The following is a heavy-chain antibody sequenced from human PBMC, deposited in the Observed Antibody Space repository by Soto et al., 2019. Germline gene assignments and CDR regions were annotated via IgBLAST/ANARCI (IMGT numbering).Heavy chain of an antibody. Sequence: QVHLVQSGAEVKKPGSSVKVSCKASGGTFSTSGISWVRQAPGQGLEWVGRIVPLLGTANYAQRFQGRATITADESTSTAYMELSSLRSEDTAVYYCAREYSSGWSGYWGQGTLVAVSS. CDR3: AREYSSGWSGY. V-gene: IGHV1-69*01. D-gene: IGHD6-19*01. CDR2: IVPLLGTA. J-gene: IGHJ4*02. CDR1: GGTFSTSG.